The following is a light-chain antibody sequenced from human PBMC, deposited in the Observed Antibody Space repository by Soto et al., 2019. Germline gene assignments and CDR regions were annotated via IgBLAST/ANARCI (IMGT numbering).Light chain of an antibody. CDR2: SNN. V-gene: IGLV1-44*01. CDR3: AAWDDSLNGPL. Sequence: QSVLTQPPSASGTPGQRVTISCSGSSSNIVSNTVNWYQQLPGTAPKLLIYSNNQRPSGVPDRFSGSKSGTSASLAISGLQSEDEADYYCAAWDDSLNGPLFGGGTKLTVL. CDR1: SSNIVSNT. J-gene: IGLJ2*01.